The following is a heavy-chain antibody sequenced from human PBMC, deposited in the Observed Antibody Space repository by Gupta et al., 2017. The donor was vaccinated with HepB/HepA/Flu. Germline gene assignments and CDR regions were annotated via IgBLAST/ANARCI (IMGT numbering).Heavy chain of an antibody. CDR3: ARGGVGSSSIKGAFDI. CDR2: IWYDGSNK. V-gene: IGHV3-33*01. D-gene: IGHD6-6*01. CDR1: GFTFSSYG. Sequence: QVQLVESGGGVVQPGRSLRLSCAASGFTFSSYGMHWVRQAPGKGLERVAVIWYDGSNKYYADSGKGRFTISRDNSKNTRYLQMNSLRAEDTAVYYCARGGVGSSSIKGAFDIWCQGTMVTVSS. J-gene: IGHJ3*02.